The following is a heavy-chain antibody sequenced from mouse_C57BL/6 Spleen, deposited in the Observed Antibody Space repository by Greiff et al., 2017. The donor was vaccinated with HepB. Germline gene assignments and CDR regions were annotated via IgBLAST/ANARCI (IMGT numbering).Heavy chain of an antibody. CDR1: GFTFSSYG. V-gene: IGHV5-6*02. CDR3: ARRTGDGAWFAY. J-gene: IGHJ3*01. Sequence: EVMLVESGGDLVKPGGSLKLSCAASGFTFSSYGMSWVRQTPDKRLEWVATISSGGSYTYYPDSVKGRFTISRDNAKNTLYLQMSSLKSEDTAMYYCARRTGDGAWFAYWGQGTLVTVSA. CDR2: ISSGGSYT.